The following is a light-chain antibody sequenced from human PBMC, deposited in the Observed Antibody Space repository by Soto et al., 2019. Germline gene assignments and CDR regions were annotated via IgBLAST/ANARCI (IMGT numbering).Light chain of an antibody. V-gene: IGKV3-15*01. J-gene: IGKJ4*01. CDR2: GIS. CDR1: QSVSSK. CDR3: QQHNDWPLT. Sequence: EMVMTQSPATLSVSPGESATLSCRASQSVSSKLVWYQQKPGQPPRLLMYGISTRATGIPARFSGSGSETEFTLTISNLQSEDFAIYYCQQHNDWPLTFGGGTKVEIK.